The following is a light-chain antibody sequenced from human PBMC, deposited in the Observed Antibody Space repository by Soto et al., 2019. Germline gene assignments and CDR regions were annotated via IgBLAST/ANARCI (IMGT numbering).Light chain of an antibody. CDR2: DAS. J-gene: IGKJ3*01. CDR1: QSISSY. V-gene: IGKV3-11*01. Sequence: EIVLTQSPATLSLSPGERATLSCRASQSISSYLAWYQQKPDQAPRLLIYDASNRATGIPARFSGSGFGTDFALTISGLEPEDFAVYYCHRRRSLPFTFGLGTKVDIK. CDR3: HRRRSLPFT.